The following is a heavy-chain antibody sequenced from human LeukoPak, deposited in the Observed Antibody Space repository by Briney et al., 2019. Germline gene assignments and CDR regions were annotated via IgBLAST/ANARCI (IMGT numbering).Heavy chain of an antibody. V-gene: IGHV4-39*07. CDR3: ARASYSSGWYYFDY. J-gene: IGHJ4*02. D-gene: IGHD6-19*01. Sequence: SETLSLTCTVSGGSISSSSDYWGWIRQPPGKGLEWIGSIYYSGSTNYNPSLKSRVTISVDTSKNQFSLKVSSVTAADTAVYYCARASYSSGWYYFDYWGQGTLVTVSS. CDR2: IYYSGST. CDR1: GGSISSSSDY.